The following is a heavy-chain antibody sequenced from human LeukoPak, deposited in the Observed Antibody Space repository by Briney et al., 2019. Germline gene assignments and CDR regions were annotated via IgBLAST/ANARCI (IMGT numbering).Heavy chain of an antibody. Sequence: ASVKVSCKASGYTFNGYYKHWVRQAPGQGLEWMGWINPNSGGTNYAQKFQGRVTMTRDTSTSTAYMELSRLRSDDTAMYYCARSSGWKYNIDYWGQGTLVTVSS. J-gene: IGHJ4*02. CDR2: INPNSGGT. V-gene: IGHV1-2*02. CDR1: GYTFNGYY. CDR3: ARSSGWKYNIDY. D-gene: IGHD6-19*01.